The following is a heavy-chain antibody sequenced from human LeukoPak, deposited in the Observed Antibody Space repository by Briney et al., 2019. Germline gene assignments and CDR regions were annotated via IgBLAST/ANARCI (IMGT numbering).Heavy chain of an antibody. CDR1: GYTFTKYD. CDR2: MNPNSGNT. V-gene: IGHV1-8*03. Sequence: ASVTVSFKASGYTFTKYDINWVRQATGQGLEWMGWMNPNSGNTGYAQKFQGRVTITRNTSISTAHMELSSLRSEDTAVYYCARGGDDSGYDSADYWGQGTLVTVSS. D-gene: IGHD5-12*01. CDR3: ARGGDDSGYDSADY. J-gene: IGHJ4*02.